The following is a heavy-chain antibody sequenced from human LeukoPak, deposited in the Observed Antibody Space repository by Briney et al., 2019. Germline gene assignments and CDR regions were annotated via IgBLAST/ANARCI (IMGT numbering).Heavy chain of an antibody. Sequence: GGSLRLSCAASGFTFSSYTMNWVRQAPGKGLAGVSFISSSSPIYYADSVKGRSTISRDNAKNSLYQQMNRLRDEDTAVYYCARIYCDSSGRVAGGYYFDYWGQGTLVTVSS. CDR2: ISSSSPI. J-gene: IGHJ4*02. D-gene: IGHD3-22*01. CDR3: ARIYCDSSGRVAGGYYFDY. CDR1: GFTFSSYT. V-gene: IGHV3-48*02.